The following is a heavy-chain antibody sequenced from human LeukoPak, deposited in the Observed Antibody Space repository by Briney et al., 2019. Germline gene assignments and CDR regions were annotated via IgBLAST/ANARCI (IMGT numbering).Heavy chain of an antibody. CDR1: GGSISGFY. CDR2: MSNNGAT. CDR3: ARGLASGYPPIPFDY. V-gene: IGHV4-59*12. Sequence: SETLSLTCAVSGGSISGFYWSWIRQPPGKGLEWIGYMSNNGATTYNPSLKSRVTISVDTSKNQFSLNLSSVTAADTAVYYCARGLASGYPPIPFDYWGQGTQVTVSS. D-gene: IGHD3-3*01. J-gene: IGHJ4*02.